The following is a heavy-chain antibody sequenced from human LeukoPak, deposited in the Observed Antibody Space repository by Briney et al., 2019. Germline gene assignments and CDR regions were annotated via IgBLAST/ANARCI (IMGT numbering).Heavy chain of an antibody. V-gene: IGHV1-18*01. D-gene: IGHD6-13*01. CDR3: ARDSSIAAAGTVWFDP. Sequence: ASVKVSCKASGYTFTSYGINWVRQAPGQGLEWMGWISTYNGDTNYAQKLQDRVTMTTDTSTSTAYMELSRLRSDDTAVYYCARDSSIAAAGTVWFDPWGQGTLVTVSS. CDR1: GYTFTSYG. J-gene: IGHJ5*02. CDR2: ISTYNGDT.